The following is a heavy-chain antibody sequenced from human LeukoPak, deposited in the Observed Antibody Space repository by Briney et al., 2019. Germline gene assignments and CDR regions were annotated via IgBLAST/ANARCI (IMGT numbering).Heavy chain of an antibody. CDR3: ARAIAAVRQDTYGMDV. V-gene: IGHV4-34*01. CDR1: GGSFSGYY. D-gene: IGHD6-13*01. J-gene: IGHJ6*02. CDR2: INHSGST. Sequence: PSEALSLTCAVYGGSFSGYYWSWIRQPPPQGLEWMGEINHSGSTNYTPSLKSRVTMSVDTSKNQFSLKLSSVTAADTAVYYCARAIAAVRQDTYGMDVWGQGTTVTVSS.